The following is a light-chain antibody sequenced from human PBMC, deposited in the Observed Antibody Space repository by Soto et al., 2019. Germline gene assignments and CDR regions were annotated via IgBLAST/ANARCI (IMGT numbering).Light chain of an antibody. CDR1: SSDVGGYNY. V-gene: IGLV2-8*02. Sequence: QSVRTQPPSASMSPGQSVTISCTGTSSDVGGYNYVSWYQQHPGKAPKLMIYEVSKRPSGVPDRFSGSKSGNTASLTVSGLQAEDEADYYCSSYAGSNNLGVFGTGTKVTVL. J-gene: IGLJ1*01. CDR3: SSYAGSNNLGV. CDR2: EVS.